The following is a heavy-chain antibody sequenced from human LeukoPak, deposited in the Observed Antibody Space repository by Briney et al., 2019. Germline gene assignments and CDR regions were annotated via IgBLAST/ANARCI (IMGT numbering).Heavy chain of an antibody. CDR1: GFTFGDYA. D-gene: IGHD2-15*01. CDR3: TRVSLVAASVFFDY. J-gene: IGHJ4*02. Sequence: GWSLRLSCTASGFTFGDYAMSWVRQAPGKGLEWVSFIRSKAYGGTTEYAASVKGRFTISRDDSKSIAYLQMNSLKTEDTAVYYCTRVSLVAASVFFDYRGQGTRDTVSS. CDR2: IRSKAYGGTT. V-gene: IGHV3-49*04.